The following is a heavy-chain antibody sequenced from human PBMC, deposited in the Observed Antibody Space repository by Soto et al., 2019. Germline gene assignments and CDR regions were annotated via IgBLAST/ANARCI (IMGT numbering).Heavy chain of an antibody. CDR2: INGDGSYT. Sequence: EVQLVESGGGLVQPGGSLRLSCAASGFTFSTYWMHWVRQAPEKGLLWVSHINGDGSYTDIADSVKGRFTISRDNAKNTVYLQMQSLRVEDTAVYFCVRTWHGFDIWGPGTMVTVSS. J-gene: IGHJ3*02. CDR3: VRTWHGFDI. V-gene: IGHV3-74*01. CDR1: GFTFSTYW.